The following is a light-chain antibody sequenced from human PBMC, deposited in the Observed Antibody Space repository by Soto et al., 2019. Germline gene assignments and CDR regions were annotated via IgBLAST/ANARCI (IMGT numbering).Light chain of an antibody. J-gene: IGKJ2*01. CDR3: QRYGSSPPFT. CDR2: GAS. CDR1: QRVSSSY. Sequence: EIVLTPSPGTLSLSPGERATLSCRASQRVSSSYLAWYQQKPGQAPRLLIYGASSRATGIPDRFSGSGSGTDFTLTISRLEPEDFAVYFCQRYGSSPPFTFGQGTKVDIK. V-gene: IGKV3-20*01.